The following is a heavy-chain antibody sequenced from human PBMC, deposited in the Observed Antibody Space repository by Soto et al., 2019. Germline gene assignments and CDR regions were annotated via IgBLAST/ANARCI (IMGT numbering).Heavy chain of an antibody. CDR2: ISGSGGST. CDR1: GFTFSSYA. Sequence: GESLILSCSASGFTFSSYAMRWVRQAPGKGLERVSAISGSGGSTYYADSVKGRFTISRDNSKNTLYLQMNSLRAEDTAVYYCAKDPGGEGPGVANYYFDYWGQGTLVTVSS. D-gene: IGHD3-10*01. CDR3: AKDPGGEGPGVANYYFDY. V-gene: IGHV3-23*01. J-gene: IGHJ4*02.